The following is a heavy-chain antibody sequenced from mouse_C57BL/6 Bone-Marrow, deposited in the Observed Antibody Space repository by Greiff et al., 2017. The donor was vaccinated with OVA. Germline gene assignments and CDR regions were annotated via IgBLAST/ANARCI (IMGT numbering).Heavy chain of an antibody. Sequence: VQLQQPGAELVMPGASVKLSCKASGYTFTSYWMHWVKQRPGQGLEWIGEIDPSDSYTNYNHKFKGKSTLTVDKSSSTAYMQLSSLTSEDSAVYYCAIKTITTVVATPAWFAYWGQGTLVTVSA. V-gene: IGHV1-69*01. CDR3: AIKTITTVVATPAWFAY. CDR2: IDPSDSYT. J-gene: IGHJ3*01. CDR1: GYTFTSYW. D-gene: IGHD1-1*01.